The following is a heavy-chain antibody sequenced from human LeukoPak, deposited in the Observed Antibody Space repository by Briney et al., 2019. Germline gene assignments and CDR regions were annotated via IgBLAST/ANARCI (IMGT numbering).Heavy chain of an antibody. D-gene: IGHD6-13*01. CDR3: ARDNPSIAAAGFDY. Sequence: AASVKVSCKASGGTFSSYAISWVRQAPGQGLEWMGGIIPIFGTANYAQKFQGRVTITADESTSTAYMELSSLRSEDTAVYYCARDNPSIAAAGFDYWGQGTLVTVSS. CDR1: GGTFSSYA. V-gene: IGHV1-69*13. J-gene: IGHJ4*02. CDR2: IIPIFGTA.